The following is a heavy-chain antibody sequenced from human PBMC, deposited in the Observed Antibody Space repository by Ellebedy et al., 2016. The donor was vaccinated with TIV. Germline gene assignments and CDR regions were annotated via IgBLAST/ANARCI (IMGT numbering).Heavy chain of an antibody. V-gene: IGHV3-73*01. CDR1: GFTFSGST. J-gene: IGHJ6*02. D-gene: IGHD3-10*01. Sequence: PGGSLRLSCAASGFTFSGSTIHWVRQSFGKGLEWVGHIRREGRTYATAYAATLKDRFTISRNDSNNSAFLQMNTLKTEDTAVYYCCRRGPVVRGVVSSSYYHHAMDVWGQGTTVIVSS. CDR3: CRRGPVVRGVVSSSYYHHAMDV. CDR2: IRREGRTYAT.